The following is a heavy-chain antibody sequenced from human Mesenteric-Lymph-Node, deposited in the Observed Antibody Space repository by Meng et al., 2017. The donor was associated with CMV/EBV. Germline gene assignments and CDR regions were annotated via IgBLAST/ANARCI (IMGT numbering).Heavy chain of an antibody. Sequence: GESLKISCGGSGFSFKDYAMHWVRQAPGKGLEWVALIAFDGSYKHYADSVKGRFTVSRDNSRNTLYPQMDSLKRDDTAVYYCARILKDSSRWFNYYYYAMDVWGQGTTVTVSS. CDR2: IAFDGSYK. CDR1: GFSFKDYA. CDR3: ARILKDSSRWFNYYYYAMDV. D-gene: IGHD6-13*01. J-gene: IGHJ6*02. V-gene: IGHV3-30*04.